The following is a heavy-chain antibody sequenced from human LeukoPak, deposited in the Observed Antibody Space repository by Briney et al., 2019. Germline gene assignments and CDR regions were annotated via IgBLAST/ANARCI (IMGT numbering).Heavy chain of an antibody. CDR2: ISGSGGST. Sequence: PGGSLRLSCAASGFTFSSYAMSWVRQAPGKGLEWVSAISGSGGSTYYADSVKGRFTISRDNSKNTLYLQMNSLRAEDTAVYYCAKDFFDYYDSSGYLSDYWGQGTLVTLSS. D-gene: IGHD3-22*01. V-gene: IGHV3-23*01. J-gene: IGHJ4*02. CDR1: GFTFSSYA. CDR3: AKDFFDYYDSSGYLSDY.